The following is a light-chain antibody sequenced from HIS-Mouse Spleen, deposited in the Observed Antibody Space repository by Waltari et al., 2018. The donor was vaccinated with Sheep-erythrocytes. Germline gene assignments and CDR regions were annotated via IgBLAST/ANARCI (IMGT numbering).Light chain of an antibody. V-gene: IGLV2-8*01. CDR1: SSDVGGYNY. J-gene: IGLJ3*02. Sequence: QSALTQPPSASGSPGQSVTISCTGTSSDVGGYNYVSWYQQHPGQAPKLMIYEVSNRPSGVPDRFSGSKSGNTASMTVSGLQAEDEADYYCSSYAGSNNWVFGGGTKLTVL. CDR2: EVS. CDR3: SSYAGSNNWV.